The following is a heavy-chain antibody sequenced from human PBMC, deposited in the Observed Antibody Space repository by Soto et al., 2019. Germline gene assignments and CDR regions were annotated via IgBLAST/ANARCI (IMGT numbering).Heavy chain of an antibody. Sequence: QVQLQQWGAGLLKPSETLSLTCAVYGGFVSSGSYYWSWIRQPPGKGLEWIGEMSHSGGTPFHPSLKSRVTISVDTSKNQFSLKMSSVTAADTALYYCARVERGTATTVVDAFDIWGPGTMVTVSS. CDR1: GGFVSSGSYY. D-gene: IGHD1-1*01. J-gene: IGHJ3*02. CDR2: MSHSGGT. CDR3: ARVERGTATTVVDAFDI. V-gene: IGHV4-34*01.